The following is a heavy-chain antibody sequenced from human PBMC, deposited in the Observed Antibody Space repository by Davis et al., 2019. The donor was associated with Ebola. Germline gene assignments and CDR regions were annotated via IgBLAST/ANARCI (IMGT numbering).Heavy chain of an antibody. CDR2: IDPSDSYT. Sequence: GESLKISCQGSGYSFTSYWISWVRQMPGKGLEWMGRIDPSDSYTNYSPSFQGHVTISADKSISTAYLQWSSLKASDTAMYYCARHFSIAAAGTNFDYWGQGTLVTVSS. CDR3: ARHFSIAAAGTNFDY. V-gene: IGHV5-10-1*01. J-gene: IGHJ4*02. CDR1: GYSFTSYW. D-gene: IGHD6-13*01.